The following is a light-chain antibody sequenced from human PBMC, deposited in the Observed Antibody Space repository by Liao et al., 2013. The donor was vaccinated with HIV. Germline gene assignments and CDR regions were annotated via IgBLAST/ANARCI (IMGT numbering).Light chain of an antibody. CDR2: EDN. CDR1: KLGEKY. J-gene: IGLJ1*01. Sequence: SYDLTQSPSVSVSPGQTVAITCSGDKLGEKYACWYQQKPGQSPVLIIYEDNKRPSGIPERFSGSNSGNTATLTISGTQPMDEADYYCQAWDSSTNYVFGTGTKVTVL. CDR3: QAWDSSTNYV. V-gene: IGLV3-1*01.